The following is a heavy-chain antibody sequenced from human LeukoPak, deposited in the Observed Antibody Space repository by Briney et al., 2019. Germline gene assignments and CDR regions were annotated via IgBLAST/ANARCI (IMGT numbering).Heavy chain of an antibody. Sequence: GASVKVSCRASGYTFTVYYMHWVRQAPGQGLEWMGWINPNSGGTKYAQRFQGRVTMTRDTSISTAYMELSRLRSDDTAVYYCARGRRSSGWYRGFKVPAFDIWGQGTMVTVSS. J-gene: IGHJ3*02. CDR2: INPNSGGT. D-gene: IGHD6-19*01. V-gene: IGHV1-2*02. CDR1: GYTFTVYY. CDR3: ARGRRSSGWYRGFKVPAFDI.